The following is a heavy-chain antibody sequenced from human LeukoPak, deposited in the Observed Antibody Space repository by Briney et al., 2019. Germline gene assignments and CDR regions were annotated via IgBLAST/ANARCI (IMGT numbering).Heavy chain of an antibody. CDR3: ARLEWSEGSFDY. Sequence: SETPSLTCAVYGGSFSGYYWSWIRQPPGKGLEWIGEINHSGSTNYNPSLKSRVTISVDTSKNQFSLKLSSVTAADTAVYYCARLEWSEGSFDYWGQGTLVTVSS. CDR2: INHSGST. CDR1: GGSFSGYY. V-gene: IGHV4-34*01. J-gene: IGHJ4*02. D-gene: IGHD3-3*01.